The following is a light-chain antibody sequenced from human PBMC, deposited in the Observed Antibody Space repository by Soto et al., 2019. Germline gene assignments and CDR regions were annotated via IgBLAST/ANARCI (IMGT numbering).Light chain of an antibody. CDR3: QQYNGSPRT. CDR1: QTVNSNY. V-gene: IGKV3-20*01. Sequence: EIILTQSPGTLALSPGDGATLSCRASQTVNSNYLAWYHQRPGQPPTLLIYGVSNRASGVPDRFSGDGSGTEFTLTIGRLEPDDLGVYYCQQYNGSPRTFGQGTRVEVE. J-gene: IGKJ1*01. CDR2: GVS.